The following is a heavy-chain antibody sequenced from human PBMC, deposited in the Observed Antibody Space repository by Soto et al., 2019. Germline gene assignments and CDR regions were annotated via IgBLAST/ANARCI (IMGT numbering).Heavy chain of an antibody. CDR3: ARGKGMEENYYYYGMDI. CDR1: GYTFSTYA. V-gene: IGHV1-3*01. J-gene: IGHJ6*02. Sequence: ASVKVTCKASGYTFSTYAIHWVRQAPGQSLEWMGWLNGGTGQTRYSQRFQDRVTITRDTSASTAYMEVSSLRPEDTAVYYCARGKGMEENYYYYGMDIWGQGTTVTVSS. D-gene: IGHD1-1*01. CDR2: LNGGTGQT.